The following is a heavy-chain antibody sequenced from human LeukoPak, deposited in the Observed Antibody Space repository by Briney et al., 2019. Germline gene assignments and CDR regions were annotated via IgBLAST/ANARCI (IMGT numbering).Heavy chain of an antibody. V-gene: IGHV4-30-2*01. CDR3: ARGHCSSTSCFFDY. CDR2: IYHSGST. J-gene: IGHJ4*02. CDR1: GGSISSGGYS. D-gene: IGHD2-2*01. Sequence: SETLSLTCTVSGGSISSGGYSWSWIRQPPGKGLEWIGYIYHSGSTYYNPSLKSRVTISVDRSKNQFSLKLSSVTAADTAVYYCARGHCSSTSCFFDYWGQGTLVTVSS.